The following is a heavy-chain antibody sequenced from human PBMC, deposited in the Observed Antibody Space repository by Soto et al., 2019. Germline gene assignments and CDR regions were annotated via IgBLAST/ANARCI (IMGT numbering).Heavy chain of an antibody. CDR3: AKKVNSGPGSQYFDY. Sequence: GGSLRLSCAASGFTFSSFSMSWVRQAPGKGLEWVSGFRTSGDGGTTYYADSVKGRFTISRDNSKNMLFLQMNSLRAEDTAIYYCAKKVNSGPGSQYFDYWGQGTLVTVSS. CDR2: FRTSGDGGTT. D-gene: IGHD3-10*01. CDR1: GFTFSSFS. V-gene: IGHV3-23*01. J-gene: IGHJ4*02.